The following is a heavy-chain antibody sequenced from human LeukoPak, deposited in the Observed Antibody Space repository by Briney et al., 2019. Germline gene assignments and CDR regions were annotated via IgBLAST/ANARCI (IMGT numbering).Heavy chain of an antibody. J-gene: IGHJ3*02. CDR2: ISGSGGST. D-gene: IGHD5-18*01. CDR3: AKGYFNGFDI. Sequence: GGSLRLSCAASGFTFSSYAMSWVRQAPGKGLEWVSTISGSGGSTYHADSVKGRFTISRDNPKNTLHLQMSSLRAEDTAVFYCAKGYFNGFDIWGQGTLVTVSS. CDR1: GFTFSSYA. V-gene: IGHV3-23*01.